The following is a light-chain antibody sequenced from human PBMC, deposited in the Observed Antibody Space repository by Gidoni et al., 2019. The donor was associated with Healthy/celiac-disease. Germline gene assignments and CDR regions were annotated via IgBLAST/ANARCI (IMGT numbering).Light chain of an antibody. Sequence: IQMTQSPSSLSASVGDRVTITCRASQSISCYLNWYQQNPGQAPKLLIYAASSLQGGVPSRFGGGGAGKDFTITISRVQQEDFANYYWQRSNSTPLTFGGGTKVEIK. CDR1: QSISCY. J-gene: IGKJ4*01. CDR3: QRSNSTPLT. CDR2: AAS. V-gene: IGKV1-39*01.